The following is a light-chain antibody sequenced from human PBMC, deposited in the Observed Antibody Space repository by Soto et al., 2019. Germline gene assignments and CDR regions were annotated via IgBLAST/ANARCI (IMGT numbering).Light chain of an antibody. CDR3: AAWDDSLSGPL. CDR2: SNN. J-gene: IGLJ2*01. CDR1: SSNIGSNY. V-gene: IGLV1-47*02. Sequence: QSVLSQPPSASGTPGQRVTISCSGSSSNIGSNYVYWYHQLPGTAPKVLIYSNNQRPSGVPDRFSGSKSGASASLAISGLRSEDEGDYFCAAWDDSLSGPLFGGGTKVTVL.